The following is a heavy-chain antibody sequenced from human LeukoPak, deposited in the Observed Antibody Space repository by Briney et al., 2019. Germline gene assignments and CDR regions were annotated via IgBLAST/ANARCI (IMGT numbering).Heavy chain of an antibody. D-gene: IGHD3-16*02. Sequence: GESLKISCKGSGYSFTSYWIGWVRQMPGNGLEWMGIIYPGDSDTRYSPSFQGQVTISADKSISTAYLQWSSLKASDTAMYYCARTYVWGSYRYYFDYWGQGTLVTVSS. V-gene: IGHV5-51*01. CDR2: IYPGDSDT. CDR3: ARTYVWGSYRYYFDY. CDR1: GYSFTSYW. J-gene: IGHJ4*02.